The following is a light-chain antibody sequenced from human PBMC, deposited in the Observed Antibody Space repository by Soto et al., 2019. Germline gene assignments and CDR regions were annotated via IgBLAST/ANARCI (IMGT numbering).Light chain of an antibody. CDR3: TQALKTPHT. CDR2: LGS. V-gene: IGKV2-28*01. Sequence: DIVMTQCPLWLPVTPGEPASISCRSSQSLLHSNGYNYLDWYLQKPGQSPQLLIYLGSNRASGVPDRFSGSGSGKDFTLKISRVEAEDVGVYYYTQALKTPHTFGGLTKVEIX. J-gene: IGKJ4*01. CDR1: QSLLHSNGYNY.